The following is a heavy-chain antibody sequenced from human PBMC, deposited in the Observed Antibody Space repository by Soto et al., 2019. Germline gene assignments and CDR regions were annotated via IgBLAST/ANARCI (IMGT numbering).Heavy chain of an antibody. CDR3: AKRSGYYFDS. Sequence: QVQLVESGGGVVQPGRSLRLSCAASGFTFSTYGMHWVRQAPGKGLEWVAVISYDETNKYYADSVKGRFTISRDNSKNTLYLEMNSLRAEDTSIYYCAKRSGYYFDSWGQGTLVTVSS. CDR1: GFTFSTYG. V-gene: IGHV3-30*18. CDR2: ISYDETNK. J-gene: IGHJ4*02. D-gene: IGHD3-3*01.